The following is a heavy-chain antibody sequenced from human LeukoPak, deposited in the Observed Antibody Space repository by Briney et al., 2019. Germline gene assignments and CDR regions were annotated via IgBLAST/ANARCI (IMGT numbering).Heavy chain of an antibody. Sequence: PSGSLSLTCTVSGVSISSYYWSWIRQPPGKGLEWVGYIYYSGSTNYNPSLKSRVTISVDTSKNQFSLKLSSVTAADPAVYYSARQDPYSYEWSTLDYWGQGTLVTVSS. CDR2: IYYSGST. CDR3: ARQDPYSYEWSTLDY. CDR1: GVSISSYY. D-gene: IGHD5-18*01. V-gene: IGHV4-59*08. J-gene: IGHJ4*02.